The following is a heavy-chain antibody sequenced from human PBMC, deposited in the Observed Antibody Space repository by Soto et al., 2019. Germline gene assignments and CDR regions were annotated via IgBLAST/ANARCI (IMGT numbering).Heavy chain of an antibody. J-gene: IGHJ4*02. CDR1: GFMFRNHA. D-gene: IGHD6-19*01. V-gene: IGHV3-30-3*01. CDR3: ARDAVDVTKMAFVSPIDS. CDR2: ISFDGGND. Sequence: QVYLVESGGGVVQPGRSLRLSCAASGFMFRNHAMHWVRQAPGKGLDWVAVISFDGGNDFYADSVKGRFTISRDNSRNTLYLQMDSLRPEDTAVYYCARDAVDVTKMAFVSPIDSWGQGALVTVSS.